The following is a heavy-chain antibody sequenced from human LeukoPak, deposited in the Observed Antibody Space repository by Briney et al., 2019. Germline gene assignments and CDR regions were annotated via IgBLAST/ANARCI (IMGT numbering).Heavy chain of an antibody. D-gene: IGHD3-16*01. CDR1: GLTSTKYW. CDR2: MNQDGSEK. CDR3: VLESYAFQGANSFDI. Sequence: GGSLRLSCVVSGLTSTKYWINWVRQAPGKGLEWVANMNQDGSEKYYVDYVKGRFTISRDNTDNSLCLQMNSLRGEDTAVYYCVLESYAFQGANSFDIWGQGTMVTVSS. V-gene: IGHV3-7*01. J-gene: IGHJ3*02.